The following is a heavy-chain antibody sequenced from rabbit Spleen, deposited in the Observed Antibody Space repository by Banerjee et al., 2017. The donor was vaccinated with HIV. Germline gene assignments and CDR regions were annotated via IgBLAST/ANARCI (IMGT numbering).Heavy chain of an antibody. J-gene: IGHJ4*01. CDR3: ARDFDATGYVGDL. Sequence: QEQLVESGGGLVKPGASLTLTCKASGFDFSSSQYMCWVRQAPGKGPEWIACIYAGSSGSTYYASWARGRFTISKTSSTTMTLQMTSLAAADTATYFCARDFDATGYVGDLWGPGTLVTVS. CDR1: GFDFSSSQY. D-gene: IGHD6-1*01. V-gene: IGHV1S45*01. CDR2: IYAGSSGST.